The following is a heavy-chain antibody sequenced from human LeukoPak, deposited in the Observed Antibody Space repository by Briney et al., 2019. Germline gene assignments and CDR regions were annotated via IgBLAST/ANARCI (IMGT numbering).Heavy chain of an antibody. Sequence: PSETLSLTCTVSGGSVSSGSYYWSWIRQPPGKGLEWIGYIYYSGSTNYNPSLKSRVTISVDTSKNQFSLKLSSVTAADTAVYYCARGRTGIAVAGTGIYYYYGMDVWGQGTTVTVSS. CDR3: ARGRTGIAVAGTGIYYYYGMDV. CDR2: IYYSGST. D-gene: IGHD6-19*01. CDR1: GGSVSSGSYY. V-gene: IGHV4-61*01. J-gene: IGHJ6*02.